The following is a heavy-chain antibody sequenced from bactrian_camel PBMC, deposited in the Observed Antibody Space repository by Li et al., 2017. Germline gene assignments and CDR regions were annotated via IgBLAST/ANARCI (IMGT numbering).Heavy chain of an antibody. CDR1: GVTSSRPH. CDR3: VADLGDHCYWSLSQWAKYIY. CDR2: SLVGGMKS. D-gene: IGHD3*01. V-gene: IGHV3S40*01. Sequence: VQLVESGGGSVQAGGSLRLSCTVSGVTSSRPHLGWFRQAPGKEREGVAVSLVGGMKSFYADPAKGRFTGSHDKAKNMVYLQMDSLKPEDTATYYCVADLGDHCYWSLSQWAKYIYWGRGTQVTVS. J-gene: IGHJ4*01.